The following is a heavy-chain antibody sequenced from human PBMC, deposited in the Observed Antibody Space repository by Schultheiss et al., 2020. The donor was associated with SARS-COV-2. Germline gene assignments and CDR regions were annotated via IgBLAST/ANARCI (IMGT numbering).Heavy chain of an antibody. D-gene: IGHD1-14*01. CDR3: ARDSPRILGNYYYYAMDV. CDR2: INPNSGGT. CDR1: GGTFSSYA. Sequence: ASVKVSCKASGGTFSSYAISWVRQAPGQGLEWMGWINPNSGGTNYAQKLQGRVTLTTDTSTSTACMELRGLRSDDTAVYYCARDSPRILGNYYYYAMDVWGQGTTVTVSS. J-gene: IGHJ6*02. V-gene: IGHV1-18*01.